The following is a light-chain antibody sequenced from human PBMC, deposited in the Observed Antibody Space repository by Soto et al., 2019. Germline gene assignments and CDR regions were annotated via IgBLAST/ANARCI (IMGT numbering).Light chain of an antibody. CDR3: MQALQTPWT. J-gene: IGKJ1*01. CDR2: LGS. V-gene: IGKV2-28*01. Sequence: IVMTQSPLSLPVTPGEPASISCRSSQSLLHSNGYNYLDWYLQKPGQSPQPLIFLGSNRASGVPDRFSGSGSGTDFTLKISRLEAEDVGVYYCMQALQTPWTFGQGTKVEIK. CDR1: QSLLHSNGYNY.